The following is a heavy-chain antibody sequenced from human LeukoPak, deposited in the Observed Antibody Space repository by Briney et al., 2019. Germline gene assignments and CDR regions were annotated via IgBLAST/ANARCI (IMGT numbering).Heavy chain of an antibody. CDR1: GFTFSSYA. CDR2: ISYDGSNK. D-gene: IGHD1-7*01. J-gene: IGHJ4*02. Sequence: GGSLRLSCATAGFTFSSYAIHWVRQVPGKWLGWVAFISYDGSNKYYADSVKGRFTISRDNSKNTLYLQMNSLRAEDTAVYYCARDMDYRPIGNYYYGYWGQGTLVTVSS. V-gene: IGHV3-30*04. CDR3: ARDMDYRPIGNYYYGY.